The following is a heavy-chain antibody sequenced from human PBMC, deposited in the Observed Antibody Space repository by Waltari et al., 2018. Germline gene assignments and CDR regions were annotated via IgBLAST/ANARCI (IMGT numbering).Heavy chain of an antibody. D-gene: IGHD1-26*01. V-gene: IGHV1-69*08. CDR1: GGTFSSYT. CDR2: IITILGRA. CDR3: ARGEDSGSNRYYYCMDV. J-gene: IGHJ6*02. Sequence: QVQLVQSGAEVKKPGSSVKVSCKASGGTFSSYTISWVRQAAGQGHEWMGRIITILGRANYAQKFQGRVTITADKYTSTAYMELSRLRSEDTAVYYCARGEDSGSNRYYYCMDVWGQGTTVTVS.